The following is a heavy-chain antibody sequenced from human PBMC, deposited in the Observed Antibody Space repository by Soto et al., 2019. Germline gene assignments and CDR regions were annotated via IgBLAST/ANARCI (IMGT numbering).Heavy chain of an antibody. CDR1: GGSISSYY. CDR3: ARLHSSSWSNWFDP. D-gene: IGHD6-13*01. CDR2: MYYSGST. V-gene: IGHV4-59*08. Sequence: QVQLQESGPGLVKPSETLSLTCIVSGGSISSYYWSWIRQPPGKGLEWIGYMYYSGSTIYNPSLKSRLTISLDTSKNQFSLMLSSVTAAETAVYYCARLHSSSWSNWFDPWGQGTLVTVSS. J-gene: IGHJ5*02.